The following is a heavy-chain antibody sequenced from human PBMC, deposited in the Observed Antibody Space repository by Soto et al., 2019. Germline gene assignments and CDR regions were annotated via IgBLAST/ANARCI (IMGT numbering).Heavy chain of an antibody. Sequence: QVQLQQWGAGLLKPSETLSLTCAVYGGSFSGYYWSWIRQPPGKGLEWIGEINHSGSTNYNPSLKSRVTISVDTSKNQFSLKLSSVTAADTAVYYCARGVSHYYYYGMDVWGQGTTVTVSS. CDR3: ARGVSHYYYYGMDV. D-gene: IGHD3-16*01. CDR2: INHSGST. J-gene: IGHJ6*02. CDR1: GGSFSGYY. V-gene: IGHV4-34*01.